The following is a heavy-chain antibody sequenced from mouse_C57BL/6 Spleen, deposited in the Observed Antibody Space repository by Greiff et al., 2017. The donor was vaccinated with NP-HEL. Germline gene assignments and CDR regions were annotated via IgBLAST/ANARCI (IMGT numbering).Heavy chain of an antibody. V-gene: IGHV1-61*01. CDR1: GYTFTSYW. CDR2: IYPSDSET. CDR3: ASHYYGSSEAMDY. J-gene: IGHJ4*01. Sequence: QVQLQQPGAELVRPGSSVKLSCKASGYTFTSYWMEWVKQRPGQGLEWIGNIYPSDSETHYNQKFKDKATLTVDKSSSTAYMQLSSLTSEDSAVYYCASHYYGSSEAMDYWGQGTSVTVSS. D-gene: IGHD1-1*01.